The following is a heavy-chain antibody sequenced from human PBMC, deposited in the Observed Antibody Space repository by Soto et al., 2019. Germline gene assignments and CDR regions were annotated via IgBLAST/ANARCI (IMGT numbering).Heavy chain of an antibody. CDR3: ARELGYCSGGSCFAAFDI. CDR1: GYTFTSYA. Sequence: GASVKVSCKASGYTFTSYAMHWVRQAPGQRLEWMGWINAGNGNTKYSQKFQGRVTITRDTSASTAYMGLSSLRSEDTAVYYCARELGYCSGGSCFAAFDIWGQGTMVTVSS. V-gene: IGHV1-3*01. CDR2: INAGNGNT. D-gene: IGHD2-15*01. J-gene: IGHJ3*02.